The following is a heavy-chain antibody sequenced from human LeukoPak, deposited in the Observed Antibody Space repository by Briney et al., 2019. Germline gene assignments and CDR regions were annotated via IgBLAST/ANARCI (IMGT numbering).Heavy chain of an antibody. Sequence: SETLSLTCTVPGGSISSYYWSWIRQPPGKGLEWIGYIYYSGSTNYNPSLKSRVTISVDTSKNQFSLKLSSVTAADTAVYYCARQDYYDSSGYPPYYYGMDVWGQGTTVTVSS. D-gene: IGHD3-22*01. CDR1: GGSISSYY. J-gene: IGHJ6*02. CDR2: IYYSGST. V-gene: IGHV4-59*08. CDR3: ARQDYYDSSGYPPYYYGMDV.